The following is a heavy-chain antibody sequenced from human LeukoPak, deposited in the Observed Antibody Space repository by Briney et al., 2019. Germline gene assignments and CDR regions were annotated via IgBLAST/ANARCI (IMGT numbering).Heavy chain of an antibody. V-gene: IGHV4-59*08. CDR3: ARPNTALGAFDI. J-gene: IGHJ3*02. CDR1: GGSISSYY. CDR2: IYYSGST. D-gene: IGHD5-18*01. Sequence: SETLSLTCTVSGGSISSYYWSWIGQPPGKGLEWIGYIYYSGSTNYNPSLKSRVTISVDTSKNQFSLKLSSVTAADTAVYYCARPNTALGAFDIWGQGTMVTVSS.